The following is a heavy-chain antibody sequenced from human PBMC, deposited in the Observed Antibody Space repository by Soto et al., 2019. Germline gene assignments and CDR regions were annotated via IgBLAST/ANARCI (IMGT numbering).Heavy chain of an antibody. V-gene: IGHV1-18*01. CDR3: ARVGFWSGSWS. Sequence: SDVGGWRLQATGQGLEWMGWISAYNGNTNYAQKLQGRVTMTTDTSTSTAYMELRSLRSDDTAVYYCARVGFWSGSWSWGQGTPVTVSS. J-gene: IGHJ4*02. CDR1: SDV. D-gene: IGHD3-3*01. CDR2: ISAYNGNT.